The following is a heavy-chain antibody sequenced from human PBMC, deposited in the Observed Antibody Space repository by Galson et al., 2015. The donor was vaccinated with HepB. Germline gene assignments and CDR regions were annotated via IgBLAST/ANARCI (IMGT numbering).Heavy chain of an antibody. Sequence: QSGAEVKKPGASVKVSCKASGYTFTGYYMHWVRQAPGQGLEWMGGIIPIFGTANYAQKFQGRVTITADKSTSTAYMELSSLRSEDTAVYYCARAFVPLSGNEEGGYFDYWGQGTLVTVSS. CDR1: GYTFTGYY. V-gene: IGHV1-69*06. CDR2: IIPIFGTA. J-gene: IGHJ4*02. D-gene: IGHD4-23*01. CDR3: ARAFVPLSGNEEGGYFDY.